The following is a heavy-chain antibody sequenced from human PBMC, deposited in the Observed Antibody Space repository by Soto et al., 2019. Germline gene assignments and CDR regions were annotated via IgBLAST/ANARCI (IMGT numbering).Heavy chain of an antibody. CDR3: AKDDRPRNKVRTFNY. CDR1: GFTFSSYA. Sequence: PGGSLRLSCAASGFTFSSYAMSWVRQAPGKGLEWVSAISGSGGSTYYADSVKGRFTISRDNSKNTLYLQMNSLRAEDTAVYYCAKDDRPRNKVRTFNYWGQGTLVTVSS. D-gene: IGHD1-1*01. CDR2: ISGSGGST. J-gene: IGHJ4*02. V-gene: IGHV3-23*01.